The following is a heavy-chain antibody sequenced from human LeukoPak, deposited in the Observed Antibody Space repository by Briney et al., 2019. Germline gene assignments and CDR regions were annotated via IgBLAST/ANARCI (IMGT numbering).Heavy chain of an antibody. Sequence: SETLSLTCTVSGGSISSYYWNWIRQPPGKGLEWIGYIYYSGSTNYNPSLKSRVAISLDTSKNQFSLKLSSVTAADTAVYYCARDGAHKNHYYSYYYMDVWGKGTTVTVSS. CDR2: IYYSGST. CDR1: GGSISSYY. J-gene: IGHJ6*03. V-gene: IGHV4-59*01. D-gene: IGHD3-16*01. CDR3: ARDGAHKNHYYSYYYMDV.